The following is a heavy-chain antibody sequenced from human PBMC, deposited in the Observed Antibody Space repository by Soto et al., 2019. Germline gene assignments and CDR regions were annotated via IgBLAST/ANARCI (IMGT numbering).Heavy chain of an antibody. CDR1: GYSFTNNW. CDR3: ARQLSHICDS. V-gene: IGHV5-51*01. CDR2: VLPRDSEA. J-gene: IGHJ4*02. D-gene: IGHD3-3*02. Sequence: PGESLKISCEASGYSFTNNWIGWVRQMPGKGLEWMGMVLPRDSEARVSPSLQGQVTISADEAVSTAYLQWSSLKASDTAMYYCARQLSHICDSWGQGTLVTVYS.